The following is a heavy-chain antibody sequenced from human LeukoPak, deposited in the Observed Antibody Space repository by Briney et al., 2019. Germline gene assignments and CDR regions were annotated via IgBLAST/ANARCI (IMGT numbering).Heavy chain of an antibody. J-gene: IGHJ4*02. CDR2: ISYDGSNK. V-gene: IGHV3-30-3*01. CDR3: ARGGAYYDFWSGYYNPDY. CDR1: GFTFSSYA. D-gene: IGHD3-3*01. Sequence: GGSLRLSCAASGFTFSSYAMHWVRQAPGKGLERVAVISYDGSNKYYADSVKGRFTISRDNSKNTLYLHMNSLRAEDTAVYYCARGGAYYDFWSGYYNPDYWGQGTLVTVSS.